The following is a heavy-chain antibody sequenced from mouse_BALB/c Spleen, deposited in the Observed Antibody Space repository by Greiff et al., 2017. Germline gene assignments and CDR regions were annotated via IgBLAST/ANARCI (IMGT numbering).Heavy chain of an antibody. Sequence: VQLQQSGAELARPGASVKLSCKASGYTFTDYYINWVKQRTGQGLEWIGEIYPGSGNTYYNEKFKGKATLTADKSSSTAYMQLSSLTSEDAAVYFGAREDGGFDYWGQGTTLTVSS. J-gene: IGHJ2*01. V-gene: IGHV1-77*01. CDR2: IYPGSGNT. CDR1: GYTFTDYY. CDR3: AREDGGFDY.